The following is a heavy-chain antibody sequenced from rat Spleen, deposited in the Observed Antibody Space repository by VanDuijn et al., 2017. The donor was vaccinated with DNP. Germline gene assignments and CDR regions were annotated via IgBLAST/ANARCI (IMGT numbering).Heavy chain of an antibody. J-gene: IGHJ1*01. CDR1: GFTFSNYY. Sequence: EVQLVESGGGLVQPGRSLKLSCAASGFTFSNYYMAWVRQAPKKGLEWVATISTSGSRTYYPDSVKGRFTISRDNAKSSLYLQMNSLKSENTATYYCARHGRISRIIFTWYPDFWGPGTMVTVSS. CDR3: ARHGRISRIIFTWYPDF. D-gene: IGHD1-6*01. V-gene: IGHV5-25*01. CDR2: ISTSGSRT.